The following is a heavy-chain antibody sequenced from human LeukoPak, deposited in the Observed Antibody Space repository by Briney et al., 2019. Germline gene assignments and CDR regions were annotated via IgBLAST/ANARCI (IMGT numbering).Heavy chain of an antibody. J-gene: IGHJ4*02. CDR1: GFTFSSYA. D-gene: IGHD4-23*01. CDR3: ARDPTVVTPGPFDY. Sequence: GGSLRLSCAASGFTFSSYAMHWVRQAPGKGLEWVAVISYDGSNKYYADSVKGRFTISRDNSKNTLYLQMNSLRAEDTAVYYCARDPTVVTPGPFDYWGQGTLVTVSS. CDR2: ISYDGSNK. V-gene: IGHV3-30-3*01.